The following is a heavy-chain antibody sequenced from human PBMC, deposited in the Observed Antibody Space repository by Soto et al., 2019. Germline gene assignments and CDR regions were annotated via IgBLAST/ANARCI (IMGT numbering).Heavy chain of an antibody. Sequence: SVKVSCKASGGTFSSYAISWVRQAPGQGLEWMGGIIPIFGTASYAQKFQGRVTITADESTSTAYMELSSLRSEDTAVYYCARGQPRHRRGPRLAYYYGMDVWGQGTTVTVSS. CDR3: ARGQPRHRRGPRLAYYYGMDV. CDR2: IIPIFGTA. CDR1: GGTFSSYA. V-gene: IGHV1-69*13. J-gene: IGHJ6*02.